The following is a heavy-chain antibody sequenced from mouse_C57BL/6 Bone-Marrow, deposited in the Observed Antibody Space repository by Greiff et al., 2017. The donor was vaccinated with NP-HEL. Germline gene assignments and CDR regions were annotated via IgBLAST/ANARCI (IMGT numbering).Heavy chain of an antibody. V-gene: IGHV1-4*01. Sequence: QVQLQQSGAELARPGASVKMSCKASGYTFTSYTMHWVKQRPGQGLEWIGYINPSSGYTKYNQKFKDKATLTADNSSSTAYMQLSSLTSEDSAVYDCARPLIYYDDDGYFEVWGTGTTVTVSS. CDR1: GYTFTSYT. D-gene: IGHD2-4*01. J-gene: IGHJ1*03. CDR3: ARPLIYYDDDGYFEV. CDR2: INPSSGYT.